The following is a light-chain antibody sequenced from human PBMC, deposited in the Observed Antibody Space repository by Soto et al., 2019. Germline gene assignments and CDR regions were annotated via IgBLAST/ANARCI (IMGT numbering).Light chain of an antibody. CDR2: GAS. CDR3: QQYESSRT. Sequence: EIVLTQSPGTLSLSPGDRATLSCRASQSVSSTFLAWYQQKPGQAPRVVIYGASTRATGIPDWFSGSGSGTDFTLTISRLEPEDFAVYYCQQYESSRTFGQGTKVEMK. V-gene: IGKV3-20*01. J-gene: IGKJ1*01. CDR1: QSVSSTF.